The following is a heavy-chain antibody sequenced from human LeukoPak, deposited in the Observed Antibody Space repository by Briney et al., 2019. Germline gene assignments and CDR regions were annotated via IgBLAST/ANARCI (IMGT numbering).Heavy chain of an antibody. Sequence: NPGGSLRLSCAASGFTFSGYYMTWIRQAPGKGLEWVSYISDSGSYTNYADSVKGRFTISRDNAKNSLFLQMNSLRADDTAVYYCARDRSFYDILTGYYTHNWFDPWGQGTLVTVSS. CDR2: ISDSGSYT. V-gene: IGHV3-11*05. CDR1: GFTFSGYY. CDR3: ARDRSFYDILTGYYTHNWFDP. D-gene: IGHD3-9*01. J-gene: IGHJ5*02.